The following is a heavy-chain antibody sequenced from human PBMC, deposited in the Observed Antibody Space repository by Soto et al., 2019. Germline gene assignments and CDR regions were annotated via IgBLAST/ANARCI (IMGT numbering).Heavy chain of an antibody. D-gene: IGHD1-1*01. Sequence: GGSLRLSCAASGFSFSDAWMTWVRQAPGAGLEWVGRIKSKTDGGTTDYAAPVKGRSTISRDASKTTLYLQMNSLKTEDTAIYYCTTDPHSTGTKYWGQGTLVTVSS. CDR3: TTDPHSTGTKY. J-gene: IGHJ4*02. V-gene: IGHV3-15*01. CDR2: IKSKTDGGTT. CDR1: GFSFSDAW.